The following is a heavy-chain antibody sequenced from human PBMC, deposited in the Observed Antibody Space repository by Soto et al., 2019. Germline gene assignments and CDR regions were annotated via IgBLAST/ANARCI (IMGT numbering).Heavy chain of an antibody. D-gene: IGHD2-15*01. CDR2: VYNDGDST. Sequence: EVQLVESGGGLVQPGGSLRLSCAASGLTFRTYWVIWVRQAPGKGLVWVSRVYNDGDSTLHAASVTGRFTISRDNAKKTVYLQMSGLRVEDTAMDSWELRPGYSTGGDYWGRGTLVTVSS. V-gene: IGHV3-74*03. J-gene: IGHJ4*02. CDR1: GLTFRTYW. CDR3: ELRPGYSTGGDY.